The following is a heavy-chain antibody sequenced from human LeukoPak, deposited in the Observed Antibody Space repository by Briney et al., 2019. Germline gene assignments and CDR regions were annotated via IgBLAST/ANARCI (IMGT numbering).Heavy chain of an antibody. V-gene: IGHV4-59*08. CDR1: GGSISSYY. J-gene: IGHJ3*02. D-gene: IGHD3-22*01. CDR3: ARRRVGMIAPSGAFDI. Sequence: SETLSLTCTVSGGSISSYYWSWIRQPPGKGLEWIGYIYYSGSTNYNPSLKSQVTISVDTSKNRFSLKLSSVTAADTAVYYCARRRVGMIAPSGAFDIWGQGTMVTVSS. CDR2: IYYSGST.